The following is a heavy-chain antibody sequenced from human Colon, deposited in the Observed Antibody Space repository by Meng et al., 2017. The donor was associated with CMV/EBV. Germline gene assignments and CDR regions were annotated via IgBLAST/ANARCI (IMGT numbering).Heavy chain of an antibody. CDR2: VYYSGSA. D-gene: IGHD1-1*01. Sequence: SETLSLTCTVSTDSLRDHYWSWIRQPPGKGLEWMGYVYYSGSATYSPSLRRRITISIDTSKNQFSLNLRSVTAADTAMYFCARGVGHATNNSLDSWGQGTLVTVSS. J-gene: IGHJ4*02. CDR1: TDSLRDHY. CDR3: ARGVGHATNNSLDS. V-gene: IGHV4-59*11.